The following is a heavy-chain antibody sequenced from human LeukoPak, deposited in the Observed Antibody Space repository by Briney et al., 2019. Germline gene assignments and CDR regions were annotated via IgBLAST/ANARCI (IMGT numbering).Heavy chain of an antibody. CDR1: GFTFSDYY. J-gene: IGHJ4*02. Sequence: GGSLRLSRAVSGFTFSDYYMSWIRQAPGKGLEWVSSISGAGSTTHYADSVRGRFTISRDNAKNSLYLQMNSLRAEDTAVYYCASRYSPFDFWGQGTLVTVSS. D-gene: IGHD5-18*01. CDR2: ISGAGSTT. V-gene: IGHV3-11*04. CDR3: ASRYSPFDF.